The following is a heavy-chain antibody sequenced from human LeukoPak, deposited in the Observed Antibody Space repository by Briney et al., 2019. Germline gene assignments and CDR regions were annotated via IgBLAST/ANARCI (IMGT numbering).Heavy chain of an antibody. CDR1: GFTFSSYA. CDR2: ISGSGGST. D-gene: IGHD4-11*01. V-gene: IGHV3-23*01. CDR3: AKDLVTTVTTYDWFDP. J-gene: IGHJ5*02. Sequence: GGSLRLSCAASGFTFSSYAMSWVRQAPGKGLEWVSAISGSGGSTCYADSVKGRFTISRDNSKNTLYLQMNSLRAEDTAVYYCAKDLVTTVTTYDWFDPWGQGTLVTVSS.